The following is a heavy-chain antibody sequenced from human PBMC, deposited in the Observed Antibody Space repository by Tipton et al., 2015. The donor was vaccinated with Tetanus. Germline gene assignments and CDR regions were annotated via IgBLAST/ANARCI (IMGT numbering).Heavy chain of an antibody. V-gene: IGHV4-39*07. CDR1: GGSISSGGYY. D-gene: IGHD5-18*01. CDR2: INHSGST. CDR3: ARVVGRRDTAMAADDY. Sequence: TLSLTCTVSGGSISSGGYYWSWIRQPPGKGLEWIGEINHSGSTNYNPSLKSRVTISVDTSKNQFSLKLSSVTAADTAVYYCARVVGRRDTAMAADDYWGQGTLVTVSS. J-gene: IGHJ4*02.